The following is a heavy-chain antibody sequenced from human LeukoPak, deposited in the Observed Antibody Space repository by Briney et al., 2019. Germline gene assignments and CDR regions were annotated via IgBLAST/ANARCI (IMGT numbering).Heavy chain of an antibody. J-gene: IGHJ4*02. D-gene: IGHD2-2*01. V-gene: IGHV1-8*01. CDR1: GYTFTSYD. Sequence: ASVKVSCKASGYTFTSYDINWVRQATGQGLEWMGWMNPNSGNTGYAQKFQGRVTMTRNTSISTAYMGLSSLRSEDTAAYYCARVWRYCSSTSCYPGFGYWGQGTLVTVPS. CDR2: MNPNSGNT. CDR3: ARVWRYCSSTSCYPGFGY.